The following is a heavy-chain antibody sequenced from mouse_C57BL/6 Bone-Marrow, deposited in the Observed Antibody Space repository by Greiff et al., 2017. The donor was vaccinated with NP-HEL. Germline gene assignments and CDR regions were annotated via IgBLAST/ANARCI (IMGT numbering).Heavy chain of an antibody. D-gene: IGHD1-1*01. J-gene: IGHJ2*01. V-gene: IGHV1-74*01. CDR1: GYTFTSYW. CDR2: IHPSDSDT. CDR3: AMWGVVARGAPFDY. Sequence: QVQLQQPGAELVKPGASVKVSCKASGYTFTSYWMHWVKQRPGQGLEWIGRIHPSDSDTNYNQKFKGKATLTVDKSSSTAYMQLSSLTSEDSAVYYCAMWGVVARGAPFDYWGQGTTLTVSS.